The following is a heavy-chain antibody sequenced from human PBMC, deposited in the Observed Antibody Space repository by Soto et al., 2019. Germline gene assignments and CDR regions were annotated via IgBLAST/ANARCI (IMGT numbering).Heavy chain of an antibody. CDR2: ISAYNGNT. V-gene: IGHV1-18*01. J-gene: IGHJ4*02. Sequence: QVQLVQSGAEVKKPGASVKVSCKASGYTFTSYYISWVRQAPGQGLEWMGWISAYNGNTNYAQKLQGRVTMITDTSASTNYMELRSLRSDDTAVYYGESDLPPVDSWGQGTLITVSS. CDR1: GYTFTSYY. CDR3: ESDLPPVDS.